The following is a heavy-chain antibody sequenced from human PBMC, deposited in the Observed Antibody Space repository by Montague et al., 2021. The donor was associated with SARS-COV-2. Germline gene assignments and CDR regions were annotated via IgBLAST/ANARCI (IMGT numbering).Heavy chain of an antibody. CDR1: SGSIISSGYY. Sequence: SETLYLTCTVSSGSIISSGYYWGWIRQPPRKELEWIGNIYYSGTTYYNPSLQSRGTISVDTSKNHLSLRLSSVTAADTAVYFCARGVIRGGTTPFDYWGQGSQVTVSS. J-gene: IGHJ4*02. V-gene: IGHV4-39*02. CDR3: ARGVIRGGTTPFDY. D-gene: IGHD3-22*01. CDR2: IYYSGTT.